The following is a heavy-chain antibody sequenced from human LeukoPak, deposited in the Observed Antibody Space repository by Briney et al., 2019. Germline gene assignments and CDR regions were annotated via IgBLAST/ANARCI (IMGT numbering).Heavy chain of an antibody. CDR1: GGTFSSYT. CDR2: IIPILGIA. V-gene: IGHV1-69*02. Sequence: SVKVSCKASGGTFSSYTISWVRQAPGQGLEWMGRIIPILGIANYAQKFQGRVTITADKSTSTAYMELSSLRSEDTAVYYCARKGDTYCGGDCYSNWGQGTLVTVSS. CDR3: ARKGDTYCGGDCYSN. J-gene: IGHJ4*02. D-gene: IGHD2-21*01.